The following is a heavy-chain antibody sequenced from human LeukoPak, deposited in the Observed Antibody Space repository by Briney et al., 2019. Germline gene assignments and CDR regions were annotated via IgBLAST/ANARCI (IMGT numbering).Heavy chain of an antibody. V-gene: IGHV3-30*18. CDR1: GFTFDDYG. CDR3: AKEWPWENYYYGMNV. J-gene: IGHJ6*02. D-gene: IGHD1-26*01. CDR2: ISYAGSNI. Sequence: TGGSLRLSCAASGFTFDDYGMNWVRHAPGKGLEWVAVISYAGSNIAYADSVKGRFTISRDNSKNTLYLQMNSLRPEDTAVYHCAKEWPWENYYYGMNVWGQGTTVTVSS.